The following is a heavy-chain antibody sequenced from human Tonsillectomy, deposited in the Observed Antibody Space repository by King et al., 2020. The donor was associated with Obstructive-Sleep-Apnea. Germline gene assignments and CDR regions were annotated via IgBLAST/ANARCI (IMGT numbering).Heavy chain of an antibody. V-gene: IGHV4-28*03. J-gene: IGHJ4*02. CDR1: GYSISSSNW. CDR2: FYNGGSA. Sequence: VQLQESGPGLVKPSDTLSLTCAVSGYSISSSNWWGWIRQPPGKGLEWIGSFYNGGSATYHPPPTIRVTMSVDTSKTQFSLKLTSVTAVATAVYYCARAAIAPYYFDYWGQGTLVTVSS. CDR3: ARAAIAPYYFDY. D-gene: IGHD6-13*01.